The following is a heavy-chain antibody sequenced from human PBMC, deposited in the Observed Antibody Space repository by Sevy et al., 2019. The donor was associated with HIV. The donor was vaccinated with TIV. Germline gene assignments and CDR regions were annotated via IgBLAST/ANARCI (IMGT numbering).Heavy chain of an antibody. Sequence: GGSLRLSCKPSGFTFITYAMNWVRQAPGKGLEWVSTIVGSGGDIYYADSVKGRFTISRDNSKNTLYLQMNSLRTEDAVLYYCGGGGYGSSGSFDAFDIWGQGTMVTVSS. CDR3: GGGGYGSSGSFDAFDI. CDR2: IVGSGGDI. D-gene: IGHD3-22*01. V-gene: IGHV3-23*01. J-gene: IGHJ3*02. CDR1: GFTFITYA.